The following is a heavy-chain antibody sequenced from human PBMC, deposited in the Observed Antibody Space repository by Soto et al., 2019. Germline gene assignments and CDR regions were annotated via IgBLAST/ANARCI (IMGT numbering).Heavy chain of an antibody. Sequence: SETLSRTCTGSGESMNTNYWNWIRQSPDKGLEWIGYIHYTGSTDQNPSLRSRVIISIDTPKNQFSLTLTSVTAADTAVYFCARGRAVSKSFYFDYWGQGMLVTVSS. V-gene: IGHV4-59*01. J-gene: IGHJ4*02. CDR3: ARGRAVSKSFYFDY. CDR1: GESMNTNY. CDR2: IHYTGST. D-gene: IGHD6-19*01.